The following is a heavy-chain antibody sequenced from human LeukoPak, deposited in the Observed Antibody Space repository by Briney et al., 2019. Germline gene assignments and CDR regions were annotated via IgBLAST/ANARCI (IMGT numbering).Heavy chain of an antibody. Sequence: EASVKVSCKASGGTFSSYAISWVRQAPGQGLEWMGGIIPIFGTANYAQKFQGRVTITTDESTSTAYMELSSLRSEDTAVYYCAREVVDYYDSSGYGYWGQGTLVTVSS. CDR3: AREVVDYYDSSGYGY. CDR2: IIPIFGTA. V-gene: IGHV1-69*05. D-gene: IGHD3-22*01. J-gene: IGHJ4*02. CDR1: GGTFSSYA.